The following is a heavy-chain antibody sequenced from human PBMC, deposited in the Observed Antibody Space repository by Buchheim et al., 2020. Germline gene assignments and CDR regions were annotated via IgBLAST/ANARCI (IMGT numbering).Heavy chain of an antibody. V-gene: IGHV3-30*03. CDR2: ISYDGSNK. Sequence: QVQLVESGGGVVQPGRSLRLSCAASGFTFSSYGMHWVRQAPGKGLEWVAVISYDGSNKYYADSVKGRFTISRDNSKNTLYLQMNSLRAEDTAVYYCARSRDFWSGYYNSGFDYWGQGTL. CDR3: ARSRDFWSGYYNSGFDY. CDR1: GFTFSSYG. D-gene: IGHD3-3*01. J-gene: IGHJ4*02.